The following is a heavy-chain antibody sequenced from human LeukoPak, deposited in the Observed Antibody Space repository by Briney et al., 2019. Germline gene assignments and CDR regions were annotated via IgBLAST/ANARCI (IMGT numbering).Heavy chain of an antibody. J-gene: IGHJ4*02. CDR3: EKVEMSTSPGGIDY. V-gene: IGHV3-30*02. Sequence: GGSLRLSCAASGFTFSNFGMHWVRQAPGKGLEWVTFIRYDGTNKYYADSVKGRFTISRDNSKNTLYLQMNSLRVEDTAIYYCEKVEMSTSPGGIDYWGQGTLVTVSS. D-gene: IGHD5-24*01. CDR2: IRYDGTNK. CDR1: GFTFSNFG.